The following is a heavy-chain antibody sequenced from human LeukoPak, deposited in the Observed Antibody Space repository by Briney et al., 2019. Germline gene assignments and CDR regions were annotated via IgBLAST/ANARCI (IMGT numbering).Heavy chain of an antibody. CDR1: GFTFSSYG. D-gene: IGHD6-19*01. J-gene: IGHJ4*02. Sequence: PGGSLRLSCAASGFTFSSYGMHWVRQAPGKGLEWVAVISYDGSNKYYADSVKGRFTISRDNSKNTLYLQMNSLRAEDTAVYYCAKLSSAVADDFDYWGQGTLVTVSS. V-gene: IGHV3-30*18. CDR2: ISYDGSNK. CDR3: AKLSSAVADDFDY.